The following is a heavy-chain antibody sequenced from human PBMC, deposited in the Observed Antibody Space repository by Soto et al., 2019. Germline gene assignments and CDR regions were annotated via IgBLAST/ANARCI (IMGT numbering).Heavy chain of an antibody. D-gene: IGHD4-17*01. CDR2: INHSGST. V-gene: IGHV4-34*01. Sequence: SETLSLTCAVYGGSFSGYYWSWIRQPPGKELEWIGEINHSGSTNYNPSLKSRVTISVDTSKNQFSLKLSSVTAADTAVYYCARGHGDYFAYWGQGTLVTVDS. CDR3: ARGHGDYFAY. J-gene: IGHJ4*02. CDR1: GGSFSGYY.